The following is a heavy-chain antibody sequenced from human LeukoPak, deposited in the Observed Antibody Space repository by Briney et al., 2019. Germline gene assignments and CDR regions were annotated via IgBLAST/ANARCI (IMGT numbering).Heavy chain of an antibody. CDR1: GGSISSYY. Sequence: NSSETLSLTCTVSGGSISSYYWSWIRQPPGKGLEWIGYIYYSGSTNYNPSLKSRVTISVDTSKNQFSLKLSSVTAADTAAYYCARNPIGSSQTHYYYYGMDVWGQGTTVTVSS. J-gene: IGHJ6*02. V-gene: IGHV4-59*08. CDR2: IYYSGST. CDR3: ARNPIGSSQTHYYYYGMDV. D-gene: IGHD6-13*01.